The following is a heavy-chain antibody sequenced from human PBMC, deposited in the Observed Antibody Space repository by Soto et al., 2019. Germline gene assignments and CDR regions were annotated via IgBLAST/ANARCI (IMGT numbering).Heavy chain of an antibody. CDR1: GGSIRTGGYY. J-gene: IGHJ5*02. CDR2: IYYSGRT. D-gene: IGHD4-17*01. V-gene: IGHV4-31*03. CDR3: AKDPSPQPTTVVTPGWFDP. Sequence: PSETLSLTCTVSGGSIRTGGYYWSWIRQHPGKGLEWLGYIYYSGRTYYNPSLKNRLTMSVDMSKSQFSLKLTSFTAADTAVYYCAKDPSPQPTTVVTPGWFDPWGQGILVTVSS.